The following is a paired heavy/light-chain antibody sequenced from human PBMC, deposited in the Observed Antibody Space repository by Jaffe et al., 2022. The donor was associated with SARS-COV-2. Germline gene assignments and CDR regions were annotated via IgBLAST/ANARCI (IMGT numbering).Heavy chain of an antibody. CDR3: ALWVRGVISYYYYYGMDV. J-gene: IGHJ6*02. Sequence: QLQLQESGPGLVKPSETLSLTCTVSGGSISSSTYYWGWVRQPPGKGLEWIGSIYNSGSTYYNPSLKSRVTISVDTSKHHFSLKLTSVTAADTAVYYCALWVRGVISYYYYYGMDVWGQGTTVTVSS. D-gene: IGHD3-10*01. V-gene: IGHV4-39*02. CDR2: IYNSGST. CDR1: GGSISSSTYY.
Light chain of an antibody. V-gene: IGLV2-8*01. CDR2: EVT. CDR3: SSYGGRNNLV. CDR1: SSDVGGYNY. Sequence: QSALTQPPSASGSPGQSVTISCTGTSSDVGGYNYVSWYQQYPGKAPKLMIYEVTKRPSGVPDRFSGSKSGNTASLTVSGLQAEDEADYYCSSYGGRNNLVFGGGTKLTVL. J-gene: IGLJ2*01.